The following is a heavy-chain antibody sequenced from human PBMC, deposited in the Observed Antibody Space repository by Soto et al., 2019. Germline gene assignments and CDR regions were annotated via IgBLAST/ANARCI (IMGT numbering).Heavy chain of an antibody. CDR2: ISAYNGNT. CDR3: ARLGLLEWLSHHDY. J-gene: IGHJ4*02. Sequence: QVQLVQSGAEVKKPGASVKVSCKASGYTFTSYGISWVRQAPGQGLEWMGRISAYNGNTNYAQKLQGRVTMTTDRPTSTAYMGLRSLRSDDTAVYYCARLGLLEWLSHHDYWGQGTLVTVSS. CDR1: GYTFTSYG. D-gene: IGHD3-3*01. V-gene: IGHV1-18*01.